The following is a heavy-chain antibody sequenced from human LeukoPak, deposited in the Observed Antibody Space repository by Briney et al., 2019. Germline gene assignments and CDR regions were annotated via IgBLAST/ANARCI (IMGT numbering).Heavy chain of an antibody. D-gene: IGHD3-3*01. CDR2: ISGSGGST. J-gene: IGHJ6*03. V-gene: IGHV3-23*01. CDR1: GFTFSSYA. CDR3: AKTSLSDASGHYYYMDV. Sequence: GGSLRLSCAASGFTFSSYAMSWVRQVPGKGLEWVSAISGSGGSTYYADSVKGRFTISRDNSQNTVSLQVNNLRTEDTALYYCAKTSLSDASGHYYYMDVWGKGTTVTVSS.